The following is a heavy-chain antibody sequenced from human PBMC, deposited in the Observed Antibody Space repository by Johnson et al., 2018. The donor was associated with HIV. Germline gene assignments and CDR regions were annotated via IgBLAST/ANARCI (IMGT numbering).Heavy chain of an antibody. D-gene: IGHD1-1*01. CDR1: GFTFSRYW. V-gene: IGHV3-74*03. Sequence: VQLVESGGGLVQPGGSLRLSCAASGFTFSRYWMVWVRQVPGKGLMWVSRINSDGRNTKYADSVKGRLSISRDNAKNTLYLQMNSLRAEDTAIDYCARENEVDAFDIWGQGTMVTVSS. CDR3: ARENEVDAFDI. CDR2: INSDGRNT. J-gene: IGHJ3*02.